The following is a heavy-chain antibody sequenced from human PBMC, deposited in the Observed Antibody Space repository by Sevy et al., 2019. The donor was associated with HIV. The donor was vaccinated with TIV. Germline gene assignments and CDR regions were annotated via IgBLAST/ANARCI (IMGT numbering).Heavy chain of an antibody. CDR1: GDSVSSNSDA. CDR3: ARDLGSSLNWLDP. D-gene: IGHD6-13*01. CDR2: TYYRSKWYN. V-gene: IGHV6-1*01. J-gene: IGHJ5*02. Sequence: SQTLSLTCAISGDSVSSNSDAWNWIRQSPSRGLEWLGRTYYRSKWYNDYAVSVKSRITINPDTSKNQFSLQLNSVTPEDTAVYYCARDLGSSLNWLDPWGQGTLVTVSS.